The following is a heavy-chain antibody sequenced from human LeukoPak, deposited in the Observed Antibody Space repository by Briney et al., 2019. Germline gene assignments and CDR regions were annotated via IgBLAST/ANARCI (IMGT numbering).Heavy chain of an antibody. CDR1: GFTFSSYA. Sequence: GGSLRLSCAASGFTFSSYAMSWVRQAPGKGLEWVSAISGSGGSTYYADSVKGRFTIPRDNSKNTLYLQMNSLRAEDTAVYYCAKGFPMITFSPLDYWGQGTLVTVSS. CDR2: ISGSGGST. J-gene: IGHJ4*02. CDR3: AKGFPMITFSPLDY. V-gene: IGHV3-23*01. D-gene: IGHD3-16*01.